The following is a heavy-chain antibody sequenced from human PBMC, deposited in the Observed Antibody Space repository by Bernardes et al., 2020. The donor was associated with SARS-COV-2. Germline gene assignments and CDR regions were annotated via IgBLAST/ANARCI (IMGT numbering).Heavy chain of an antibody. V-gene: IGHV1-2*02. D-gene: IGHD1-26*01. CDR3: AREGGNQGYGMDV. Sequence: ASMKVSCKASGYTFTGYYMHWVRQAPGQGLEWMGWINPNSGGTNYAQKFQGRVTMTRDTSISTAYMELSRLRSDDTAVYYCAREGGNQGYGMDVWGQGNPGHRLL. CDR1: GYTFTGYY. CDR2: INPNSGGT. J-gene: IGHJ6*02.